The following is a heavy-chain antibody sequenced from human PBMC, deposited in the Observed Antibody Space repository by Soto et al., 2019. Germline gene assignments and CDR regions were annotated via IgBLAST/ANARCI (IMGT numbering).Heavy chain of an antibody. CDR3: AREGGEMAKMTENCFDS. V-gene: IGHV1-3*01. CDR1: GYTFTSYA. CDR2: INAGNGNT. J-gene: IGHJ4*02. Sequence: QVQLVQYGAEVKKPGSSVKVSCKAPGYTFTSYAMHWVRQAPGQRLEWMGWINAGNGNTKYSQTFQGRVTITRDRSASTAYRELSSLRSEDTAVYYCAREGGEMAKMTENCFDSWGQGALVTVTS. D-gene: IGHD5-12*01.